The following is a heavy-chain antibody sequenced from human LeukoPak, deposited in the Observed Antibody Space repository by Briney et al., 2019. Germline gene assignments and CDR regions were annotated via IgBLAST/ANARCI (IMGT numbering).Heavy chain of an antibody. Sequence: SETLSLTCTVSGGSISSYYWSWIRQPPGKGLEWIGYIYYSGSTNYNPSLKSRVTISVDTSKNQFSLKLSSVTAADTAVYYCARAYYDFWSGYSKHPYYFDYWGQGTLVTVSS. CDR2: IYYSGST. V-gene: IGHV4-59*08. J-gene: IGHJ4*02. CDR3: ARAYYDFWSGYSKHPYYFDY. D-gene: IGHD3-3*01. CDR1: GGSISSYY.